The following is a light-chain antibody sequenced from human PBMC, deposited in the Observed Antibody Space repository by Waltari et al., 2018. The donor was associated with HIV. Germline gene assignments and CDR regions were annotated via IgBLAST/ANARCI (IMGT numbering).Light chain of an antibody. CDR1: NIGSNS. J-gene: IGLJ2*01. CDR2: YNS. V-gene: IGLV3-21*04. Sequence: SYVLTQPPSVSVAPVKTARITCGENNIGSNSVHWYQQQPCQAPVLFMDYNSDRPSGIPGRFAGSYAGNTATRTIGRVAAGDEADYYCQVWDSRSDHVVFGGGTKLTVL. CDR3: QVWDSRSDHVV.